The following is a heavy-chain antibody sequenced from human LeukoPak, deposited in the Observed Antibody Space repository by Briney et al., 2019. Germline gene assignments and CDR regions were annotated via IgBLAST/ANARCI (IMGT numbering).Heavy chain of an antibody. CDR2: ISYDGSNK. D-gene: IGHD3-22*01. CDR3: ARDSYYDKAFDI. V-gene: IGHV3-30*03. J-gene: IGHJ3*02. CDR1: GFTFSNYG. Sequence: GGSLRLSCAASGFTFSNYGMHWVRQAPGKGLEWVAVISYDGSNKYYGDSVKGRFTISRDNSKNTLYLQMNSLRAEDTAVYYCARDSYYDKAFDIWGQGTMVTVSS.